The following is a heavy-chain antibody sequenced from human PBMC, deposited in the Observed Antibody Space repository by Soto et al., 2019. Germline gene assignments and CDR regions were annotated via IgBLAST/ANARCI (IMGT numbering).Heavy chain of an antibody. CDR2: IWYDGSNK. J-gene: IGHJ6*02. V-gene: IGHV3-33*01. Sequence: GGSLRPSCAASGFTFSSYGMHWVRQAPGKGLEWVAVIWYDGSNKYYADSVKGRFTISRDNSKTTLYLQMNSLRAEDTAVYYWARGGATLDYYYGMDVWGQGATVTVSS. D-gene: IGHD1-1*01. CDR3: ARGGATLDYYYGMDV. CDR1: GFTFSSYG.